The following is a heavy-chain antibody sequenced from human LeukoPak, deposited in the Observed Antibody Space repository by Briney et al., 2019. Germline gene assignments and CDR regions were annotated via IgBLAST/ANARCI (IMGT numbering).Heavy chain of an antibody. D-gene: IGHD1-26*01. J-gene: IGHJ4*02. Sequence: EASVKVSCKASGYTFTSYGITWVRQAPGQRVEWMGWISAYNGNTYYAQKLQGRVTMTTDTSTSTAYMELRSLRSDDTAVYYCAREWGSYSTSAGNFDYWGQGTLVTVSS. CDR1: GYTFTSYG. CDR3: AREWGSYSTSAGNFDY. CDR2: ISAYNGNT. V-gene: IGHV1-18*01.